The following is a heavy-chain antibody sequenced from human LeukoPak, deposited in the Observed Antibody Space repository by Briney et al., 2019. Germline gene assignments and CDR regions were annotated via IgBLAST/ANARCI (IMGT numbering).Heavy chain of an antibody. V-gene: IGHV3-23*01. CDR3: AKDEDSVPGGMDV. CDR2: ISGSGGRT. D-gene: IGHD2-8*02. CDR1: GFTFSSYA. Sequence: GGSLRLSCAASGFTFSSYAMTWVRQAPGKGLEWVSCISGSGGRTYYADSVKGRFTISRDNSKNTLYLQMNSLRADDMAVYYCAKDEDSVPGGMDVWGQGTTVTVSS. J-gene: IGHJ6*02.